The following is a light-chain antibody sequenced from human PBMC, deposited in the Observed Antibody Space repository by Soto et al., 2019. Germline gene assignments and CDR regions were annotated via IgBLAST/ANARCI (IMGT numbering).Light chain of an antibody. CDR1: QSVSSNY. J-gene: IGKJ2*01. CDR3: QQYGNSPFT. Sequence: EIVLTQSPGTLPLSPGERATLSCRASQSVSSNYLVWYQQKPGQAPRPLIYGASSRATGIPDRFSGSGSGTDFTLTISRLEPEDFAVYYCQQYGNSPFTFAQGTKLEIK. CDR2: GAS. V-gene: IGKV3-20*01.